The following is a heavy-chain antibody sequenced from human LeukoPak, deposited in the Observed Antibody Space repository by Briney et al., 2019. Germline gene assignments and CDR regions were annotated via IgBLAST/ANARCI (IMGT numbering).Heavy chain of an antibody. CDR2: ISSSSSTI. CDR1: GFTFTTYS. CDR3: ARDTDLFDY. J-gene: IGHJ4*02. Sequence: GGSLRLSCAASGFTFTTYSMNWVRQAPGKGLEWVSYISSSSSTIYYADSVKGRFTISRDNAKNSLYLQMNSLRAEDTAVYYCARDTDLFDYWGQGTLVTVSS. D-gene: IGHD4-11*01. V-gene: IGHV3-48*04.